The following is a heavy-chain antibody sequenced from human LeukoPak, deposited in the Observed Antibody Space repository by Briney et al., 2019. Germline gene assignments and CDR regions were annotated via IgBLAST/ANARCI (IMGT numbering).Heavy chain of an antibody. CDR3: ARVGGYYYYYYMDV. CDR1: GITFSNAW. V-gene: IGHV3-21*01. D-gene: IGHD3-10*01. J-gene: IGHJ6*03. Sequence: GGSLRLSCAASGITFSNAWMSWVRQAPGKGLEWVSSISSSSSYIFYADSVKGRFTISRDNAKNSLYLQMNSLRAEDTAVYYCARVGGYYYYYYMDVWGKGTTVTVSS. CDR2: ISSSSSYI.